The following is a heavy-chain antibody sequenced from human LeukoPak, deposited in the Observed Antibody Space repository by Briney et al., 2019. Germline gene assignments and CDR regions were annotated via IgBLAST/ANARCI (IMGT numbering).Heavy chain of an antibody. CDR1: GYTFTSYG. CDR3: ARVMTTVTTAGAFDI. J-gene: IGHJ3*02. Sequence: GASVKVSCKASGYTFTSYGISWVRQAPGQGLEWMGWISAYNGNTNYAQKLQGRVTMTTDTSTSTAYMELRSLRSDDTAVYYCARVMTTVTTAGAFDIWGQGTMVTVSS. D-gene: IGHD4-17*01. CDR2: ISAYNGNT. V-gene: IGHV1-18*01.